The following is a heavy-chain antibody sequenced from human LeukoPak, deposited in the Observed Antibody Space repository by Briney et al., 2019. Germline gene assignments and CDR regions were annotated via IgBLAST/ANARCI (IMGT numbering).Heavy chain of an antibody. D-gene: IGHD3-10*01. Sequence: GGSLRLSCAASGFTFSSYSMNWVRQAPGKGLEWVSSISSSSSYIYYADSVKGRFTISRDNAKNSLYLQMNSLRAEDTAVYYCARRVSPTYYYGSGSLFDYWGQGTLVTVSS. J-gene: IGHJ4*02. CDR2: ISSSSSYI. CDR1: GFTFSSYS. CDR3: ARRVSPTYYYGSGSLFDY. V-gene: IGHV3-21*01.